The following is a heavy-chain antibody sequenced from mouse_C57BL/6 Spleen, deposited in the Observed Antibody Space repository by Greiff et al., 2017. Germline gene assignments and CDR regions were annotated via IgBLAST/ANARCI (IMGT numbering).Heavy chain of an antibody. CDR2: INYDGSST. CDR1: GFTFSDYY. D-gene: IGHD2-4*01. CDR3: ARDPYDYDGYFDV. V-gene: IGHV5-16*01. J-gene: IGHJ1*03. Sequence: EVQLMESEGGLVQPGSSMKLSCTASGFTFSDYYMAWVRQVPEKGLEWVANINYDGSSTYYLASLKSRFIISRDNATNILYLQMSSLKSEDTATYYCARDPYDYDGYFDVWGTGTTVTVSS.